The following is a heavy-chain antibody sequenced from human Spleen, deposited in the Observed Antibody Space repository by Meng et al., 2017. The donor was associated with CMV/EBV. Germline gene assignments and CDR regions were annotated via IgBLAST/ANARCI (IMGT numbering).Heavy chain of an antibody. CDR2: LIPLFGIT. V-gene: IGHV1-69*05. D-gene: IGHD2-2*02. J-gene: IGHJ6*02. Sequence: ISWVRQAPGQGLEWMGGLIPLFGITNYAQKFQDRLTITTDESTSTAYMELSSLRSEDTAVYYCARDRTGDCSSTSCYNYYYYYGMDVWGQGTTVTVSS. CDR3: ARDRTGDCSSTSCYNYYYYYGMDV.